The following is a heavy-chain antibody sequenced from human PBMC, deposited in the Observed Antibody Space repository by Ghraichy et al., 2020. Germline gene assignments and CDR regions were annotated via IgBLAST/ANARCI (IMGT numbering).Heavy chain of an antibody. D-gene: IGHD3-22*01. CDR3: ARDTGSTYYYDSSYAFDI. CDR1: GGSISSYY. CDR2: IYYSGST. V-gene: IGHV4-59*01. J-gene: IGHJ3*02. Sequence: ESLNISCTVSGGSISSYYWSWIRQPPGKGLEWIGYIYYSGSTNYNPSLKSRVTISVDTSKNQFSLKLSSVTAADTAVYYCARDTGSTYYYDSSYAFDIWGQGTMVTVSS.